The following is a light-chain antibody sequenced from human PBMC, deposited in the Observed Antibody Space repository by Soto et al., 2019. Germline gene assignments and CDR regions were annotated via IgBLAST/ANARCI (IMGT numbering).Light chain of an antibody. CDR1: QGIRNY. Sequence: DIQLTQSPSFVSASVGDRVTISCRASQGIRNYLVWYQQKSGKAPKVLIYAACTLHSRVPSRFRRSGSDTEFTHTNTSVQHEDFAPYYCQQLNTYPPWTFGQGTKVEIQ. CDR3: QQLNTYPPWT. V-gene: IGKV1-9*01. J-gene: IGKJ1*01. CDR2: AAC.